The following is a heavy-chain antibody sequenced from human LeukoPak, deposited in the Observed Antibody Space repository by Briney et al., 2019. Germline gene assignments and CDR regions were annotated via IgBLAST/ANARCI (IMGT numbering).Heavy chain of an antibody. CDR2: IIPIFGTA. D-gene: IGHD1-26*01. CDR3: ARVGELPRGRFFDY. Sequence: ASVKVSCKASGGTFSSYAISWVRQAPGQGLEWMGGIIPIFGTANYAQKFQGRVTITTDESTSTAYMELSSLRSEDTAVYYCARVGELPRGRFFDYWGQGTLVTVSS. J-gene: IGHJ4*02. CDR1: GGTFSSYA. V-gene: IGHV1-69*05.